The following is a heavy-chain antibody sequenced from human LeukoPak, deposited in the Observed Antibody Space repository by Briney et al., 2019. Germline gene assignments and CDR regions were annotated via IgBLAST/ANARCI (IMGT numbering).Heavy chain of an antibody. Sequence: KPSETLSPTCTVSGGSISSYYWSWIRQPPGKGLEWIGYIYYSGSTNYNPSLKSRVTISVDTSKNQFSLKLSSVTAADTAVYYCARDRGIAAAGGWFDPWGQGTLVTVSS. CDR2: IYYSGST. D-gene: IGHD6-13*01. CDR3: ARDRGIAAAGGWFDP. CDR1: GGSISSYY. V-gene: IGHV4-59*01. J-gene: IGHJ5*02.